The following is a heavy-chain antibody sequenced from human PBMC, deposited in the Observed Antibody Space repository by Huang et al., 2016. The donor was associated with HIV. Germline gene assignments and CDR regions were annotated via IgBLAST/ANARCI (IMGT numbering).Heavy chain of an antibody. CDR3: AAGYDTYYDI. J-gene: IGHJ3*02. V-gene: IGHV1-24*01. CDR2: FAPEHGET. Sequence: QVQLVQSGAEVKKPGASVKVSCKGSGYTLPELSIHWVRHAPGKGLEWRGGFAPEHGETIYAQNFQGRVTMTEDTSTDTAYMELHSLRPEDTAVYYCAAGYDTYYDIWGQGTMVITSS. D-gene: IGHD2-21*01. CDR1: GYTLPELS.